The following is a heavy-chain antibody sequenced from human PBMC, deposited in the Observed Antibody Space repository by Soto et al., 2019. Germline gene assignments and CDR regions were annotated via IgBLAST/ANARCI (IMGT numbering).Heavy chain of an antibody. Sequence: GASVKVSCKASGYTFTGDYMHWVRKAPGQGLEWMGWINPNSGGTNYAQKFQGWVTMTRDTSISTAYMELSRLRSDDTAVYYCARALLDSSGYYSTFWFDPWGQGTLVTVSS. CDR1: GYTFTGDY. CDR2: INPNSGGT. D-gene: IGHD3-22*01. V-gene: IGHV1-2*04. J-gene: IGHJ5*02. CDR3: ARALLDSSGYYSTFWFDP.